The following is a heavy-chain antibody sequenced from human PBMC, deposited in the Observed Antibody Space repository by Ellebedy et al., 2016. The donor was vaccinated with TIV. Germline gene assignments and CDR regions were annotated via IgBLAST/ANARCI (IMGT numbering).Heavy chain of an antibody. D-gene: IGHD4-23*01. J-gene: IGHJ3*02. V-gene: IGHV5-51*01. Sequence: GESLKISCRGSGYSFTSYWIGWVRQMPGKGLEWMGIIYPGDSDTRYSPSFQGQFTISADKSISTAYLQWSSLKASDTAMYYCARRKGTTVVTNDAFDIWGQGTMVTVSS. CDR2: IYPGDSDT. CDR1: GYSFTSYW. CDR3: ARRKGTTVVTNDAFDI.